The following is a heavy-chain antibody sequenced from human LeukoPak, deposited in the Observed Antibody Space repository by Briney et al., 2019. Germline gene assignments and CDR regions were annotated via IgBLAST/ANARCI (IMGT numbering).Heavy chain of an antibody. V-gene: IGHV1-2*02. CDR3: ARELAIPRMRTMVRRVISGY. CDR2: INPNSGGT. CDR1: GYTFTGYY. J-gene: IGHJ4*02. D-gene: IGHD3-10*01. Sequence: GASVKVSCKASGYTFTGYYMHWVRQAPGQGLEWMGWINPNSGGTNYAQKFQGRVTMTRDTSISAAYMELSRLRSDDTAVYYCARELAIPRMRTMVRRVISGYWGQGTLVTVSS.